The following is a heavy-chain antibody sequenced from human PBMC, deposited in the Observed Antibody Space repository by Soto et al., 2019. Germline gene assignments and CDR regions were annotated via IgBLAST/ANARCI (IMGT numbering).Heavy chain of an antibody. J-gene: IGHJ4*01. D-gene: IGHD5-18*01. CDR1: GYTFASYW. V-gene: IGHV5-51*01. CDR2: IYPADSDT. Sequence: GESLKISCKCSGYTFASYWIGWVRQMPGKGLEWMGIIYPADSDTRYSPSFQGQVTISADKSLNTAYLHWNSLKASDTAVYYCARQSVHTPMIDFWGPGTLVTVSS. CDR3: ARQSVHTPMIDF.